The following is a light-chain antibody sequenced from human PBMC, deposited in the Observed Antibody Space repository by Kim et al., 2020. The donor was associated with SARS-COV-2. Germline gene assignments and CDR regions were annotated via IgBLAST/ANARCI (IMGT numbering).Light chain of an antibody. CDR3: QQYNSYPLT. V-gene: IGKV1-5*03. CDR1: QSINSW. CDR2: KAS. Sequence: DIQMTQSPSTLSASVGDRVTITCRASQSINSWLAWYQQKPGRAPNLLIYKASSLQRGVPSRFSGSGSGTEFSLTISSLQPDDFASYYCQQYNSYPLTFGGGTNVEI. J-gene: IGKJ4*01.